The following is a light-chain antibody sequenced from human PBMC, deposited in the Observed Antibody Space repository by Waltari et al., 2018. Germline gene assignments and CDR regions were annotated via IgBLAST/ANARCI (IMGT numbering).Light chain of an antibody. CDR3: QQANSFPIT. CDR1: QDIRNW. CDR2: ATS. V-gene: IGKV1-12*01. Sequence: DIQMTQSPSSVSASVGDRVTITCRASQDIRNWLAWYQQKPGKAPNLLIYATSSLQTGVPSRFSGNGSGTEFTLTISSLQPEDFATYYCQQANSFPITFGPGTKVDIK. J-gene: IGKJ3*01.